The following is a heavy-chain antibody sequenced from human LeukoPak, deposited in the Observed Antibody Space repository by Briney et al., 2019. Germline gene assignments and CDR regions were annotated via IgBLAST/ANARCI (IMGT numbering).Heavy chain of an antibody. CDR1: GGSISSGSYY. J-gene: IGHJ4*02. D-gene: IGHD1-20*01. V-gene: IGHV4-61*02. CDR2: IYTSGST. Sequence: SQTLSLTCTVSGGSISSGSYYWSWIRQPAGKGLEWIGCIYTSGSTNYNPSLKSRVTISVDTSKNQFSLKLSSVTAADTAVYYCARSWDNWNFFDYWGQGTLVTVSS. CDR3: ARSWDNWNFFDY.